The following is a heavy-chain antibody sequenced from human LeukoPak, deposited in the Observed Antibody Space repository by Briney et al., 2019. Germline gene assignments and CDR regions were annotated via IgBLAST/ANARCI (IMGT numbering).Heavy chain of an antibody. Sequence: GRSLRLSCAASGFTFSSSWMHWVRQAPGKGLVWVSHINSDGSNIKYADSVKGRFTISRDNAKNTLSLQMNSLRAEDTAVYYCARGSPLGGNWGQGTLVTVSS. J-gene: IGHJ4*02. CDR3: ARGSPLGGN. V-gene: IGHV3-74*03. CDR2: INSDGSNI. CDR1: GFTFSSSW.